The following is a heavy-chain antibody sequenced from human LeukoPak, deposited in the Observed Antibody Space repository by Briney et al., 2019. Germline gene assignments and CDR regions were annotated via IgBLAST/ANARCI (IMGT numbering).Heavy chain of an antibody. CDR1: GFTFSSYS. V-gene: IGHV3-21*04. Sequence: GGSLRLSCAASGFTFSSYSMNWVRQAPGKGLEWVSFISSSSSYIYYADSVKGRFTISRDNAKNSLYLQMNSLRAEDTAVYYCAKFMASYGYSWGQGTPVTVSS. D-gene: IGHD5-18*01. CDR2: ISSSSSYI. CDR3: AKFMASYGYS. J-gene: IGHJ4*02.